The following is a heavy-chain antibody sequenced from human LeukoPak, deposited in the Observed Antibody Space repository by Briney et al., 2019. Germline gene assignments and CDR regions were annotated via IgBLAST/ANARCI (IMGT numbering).Heavy chain of an antibody. D-gene: IGHD1-26*01. V-gene: IGHV3-11*01. CDR1: GFTFSDYY. J-gene: IGHJ4*02. Sequence: GGSLRLSCAASGFTFSDYYMSWIRQTPGKGLEWVSYISSSGSTIYYADSVKGRFTISRDNAKNSLYLQMNSLRAEDTAVYYCARDPSLGGSYALDYWGQGTLVTVSS. CDR2: ISSSGSTI. CDR3: ARDPSLGGSYALDY.